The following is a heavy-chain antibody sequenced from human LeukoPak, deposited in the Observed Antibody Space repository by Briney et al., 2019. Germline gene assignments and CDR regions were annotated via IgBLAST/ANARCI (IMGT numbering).Heavy chain of an antibody. Sequence: PGGSLRLSCAASEFTFSSYSMNWVRQAPGKGLEWVSYVSIISNTIYYADSVKGRFTISRDNSKNTLYLQMSSLRAEDTAVYYCVKDRSSWYPNGDDDFDIWGQGTMVTVSS. CDR1: EFTFSSYS. J-gene: IGHJ3*02. V-gene: IGHV3-48*01. D-gene: IGHD6-13*01. CDR3: VKDRSSWYPNGDDDFDI. CDR2: VSIISNTI.